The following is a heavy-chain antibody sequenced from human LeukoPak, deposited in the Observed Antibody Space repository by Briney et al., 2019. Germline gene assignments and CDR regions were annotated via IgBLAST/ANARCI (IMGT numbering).Heavy chain of an antibody. J-gene: IGHJ4*02. V-gene: IGHV3-48*03. CDR1: GFTFSSYE. CDR2: ISSSGSTI. CDR3: LRGDRRDY. Sequence: GGSPRLSCAASGFTFSSYEMNWVRQAPGKGLEWVSYISSSGSTIYYADSVKGRFIISGDNAKDSLYLQMNSLRVEDTAVYYCLRGDRRDYWGQGTLVTVSS.